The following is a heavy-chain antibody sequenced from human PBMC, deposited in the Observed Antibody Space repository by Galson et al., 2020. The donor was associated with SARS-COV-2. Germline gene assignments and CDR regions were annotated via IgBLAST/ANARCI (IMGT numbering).Heavy chain of an antibody. Sequence: TGGSLRLSCAASGFTFSSYGMHWLRQAPGKGLEWVAVISYDGSNKYYADSVKGRFTISRDNSKNTLYLQMNSLRAEDTAVYYCAKASYSSGWAVVYYDDGVVVWGQGTTVTVAS. J-gene: IGHJ6*02. D-gene: IGHD6-19*01. CDR1: GFTFSSYG. CDR3: AKASYSSGWAVVYYDDGVVV. CDR2: ISYDGSNK. V-gene: IGHV3-30*18.